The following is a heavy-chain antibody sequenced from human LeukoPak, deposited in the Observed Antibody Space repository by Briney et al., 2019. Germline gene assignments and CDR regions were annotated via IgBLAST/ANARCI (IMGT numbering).Heavy chain of an antibody. CDR3: ARRGYSSSWYTSRWFDP. V-gene: IGHV4-34*01. J-gene: IGHJ5*02. CDR1: GGSLSGYY. D-gene: IGHD6-13*01. Sequence: SETLSLTCTVSGGSLSGYYWTWIRQPPGKGLEWIGETNHSGSTNYNPSLKSRVTISVDTSKNQFSLKLSSVTAADTAVYYCARRGYSSSWYTSRWFDPWGQGTLVTVSS. CDR2: TNHSGST.